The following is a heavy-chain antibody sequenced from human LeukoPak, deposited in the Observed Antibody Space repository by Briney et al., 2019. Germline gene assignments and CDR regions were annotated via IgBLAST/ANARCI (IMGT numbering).Heavy chain of an antibody. CDR1: GFTFSSYA. CDR3: VKARDDYGGKYYFDY. V-gene: IGHV3-64D*06. Sequence: GGSLRLSFSASGFTFSSYAMHWVRQAPGKGLEYVSAISSNGGSTYYADSVKGRFTISRDNSKNTLYLQMSSLRAEDTAVYYCVKARDDYGGKYYFDYWGQGTLVTVSS. D-gene: IGHD4-23*01. J-gene: IGHJ4*02. CDR2: ISSNGGST.